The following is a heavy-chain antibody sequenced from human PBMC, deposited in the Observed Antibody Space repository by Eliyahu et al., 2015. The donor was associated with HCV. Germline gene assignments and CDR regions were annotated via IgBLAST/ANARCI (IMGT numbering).Heavy chain of an antibody. CDR2: INPNSGGT. D-gene: IGHD2-2*02. CDR1: GYPFTGXY. Sequence: QVQLVQSGAEVKKPGASVKVSCKASGYPFTGXYMHWVPQPPGXGLEWMGWINPNSGGTNYAQKFQGRVTMTRDTSISTAYMELSRLRSDDTAVYYCARDSNPIPPELLGSSTSCYICRTYNWFDPWGQGTLVTVSS. J-gene: IGHJ5*02. V-gene: IGHV1-2*02. CDR3: ARDSNPIPPELLGSSTSCYICRTYNWFDP.